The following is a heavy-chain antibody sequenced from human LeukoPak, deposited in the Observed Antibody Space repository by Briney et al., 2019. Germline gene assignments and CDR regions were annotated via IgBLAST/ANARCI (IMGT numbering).Heavy chain of an antibody. CDR1: GFTFSSYW. CDR2: INSDGSST. D-gene: IGHD3-22*01. CDR3: AKEYGIYYDSPRGDAFDI. V-gene: IGHV3-74*01. J-gene: IGHJ3*02. Sequence: PGGSLRLSCAASGFTFSSYWMHWVRQAPGKGLVWVSRINSDGSSTSYADSVKGRFTISRDNAKNTLYLQMNSLRAEDTAVYYCAKEYGIYYDSPRGDAFDIWGQGTMVTVSS.